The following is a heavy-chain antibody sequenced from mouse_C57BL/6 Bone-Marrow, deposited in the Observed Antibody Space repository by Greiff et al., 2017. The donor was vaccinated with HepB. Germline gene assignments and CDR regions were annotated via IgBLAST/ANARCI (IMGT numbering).Heavy chain of an antibody. CDR1: GFSLTSYG. Sequence: VKLMESGPGLVQPSQSLSITCTVSGFSLTSYGVHWVRQSPGKGLEWLGVIWSGGSTDYKAAFISRLSISKDNSKSQVFFKMNSLQADDTAIYYCARNFLYYYGSSFYAMDYWGQGTSVTVSS. V-gene: IGHV2-2*01. CDR3: ARNFLYYYGSSFYAMDY. D-gene: IGHD1-1*01. CDR2: IWSGGST. J-gene: IGHJ4*01.